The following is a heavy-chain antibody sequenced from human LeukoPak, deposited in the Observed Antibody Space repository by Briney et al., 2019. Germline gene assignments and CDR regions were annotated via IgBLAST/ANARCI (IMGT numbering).Heavy chain of an antibody. CDR2: INHSGST. D-gene: IGHD6-13*01. CDR3: ARSDIAAAGAPFDY. CDR1: GGSFSGYY. J-gene: IGHJ4*02. Sequence: SETLSLTCAVYGGSFSGYYWSWIRQPPGKVLEWIGEINHSGSTNYNPSLKSRVTISVDTSKNQFSLKLSSVTAADTAVYYCARSDIAAAGAPFDYWGQGTLVTVSS. V-gene: IGHV4-34*01.